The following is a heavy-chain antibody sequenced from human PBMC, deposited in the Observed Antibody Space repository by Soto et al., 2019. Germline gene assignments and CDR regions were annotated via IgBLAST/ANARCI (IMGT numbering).Heavy chain of an antibody. Sequence: EVQLLESGGGLVQPGGSLRLSCAASGFTFSTYAMSWVRQAPRKGLEWVSAISGNGGDYTYYADSVKGRFTISRDNSKNPLDLQKNNLGAEDKAGIFCCPLFRYLSTSTPSRGQGNPGT. CDR3: CPLFRYLSTSTPS. V-gene: IGHV3-23*01. CDR2: ISGNGGDYT. D-gene: IGHD1-20*01. J-gene: IGHJ4*02. CDR1: GFTFSTYA.